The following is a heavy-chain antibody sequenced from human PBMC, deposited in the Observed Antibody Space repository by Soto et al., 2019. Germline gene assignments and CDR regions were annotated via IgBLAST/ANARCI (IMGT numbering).Heavy chain of an antibody. J-gene: IGHJ6*02. CDR1: GYSFTSYW. V-gene: IGHV5-51*01. CDR3: ARTSAAGKYYYGMGV. D-gene: IGHD6-13*01. Sequence: LVESLKISCKGSGYSFTSYWIGWVRQMPGKGLEWMGIIYPGDSDTRYSPSFQGQVTISADKSISTAYLQWSSLKASDTAMYYCARTSAAGKYYYGMGVWGQGTTVTVS. CDR2: IYPGDSDT.